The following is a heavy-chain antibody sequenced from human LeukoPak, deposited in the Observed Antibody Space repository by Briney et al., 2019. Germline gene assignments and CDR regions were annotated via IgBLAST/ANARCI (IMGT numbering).Heavy chain of an antibody. V-gene: IGHV3-64*01. CDR2: ISSNGGST. D-gene: IGHD1-26*01. Sequence: GGSLRLSCAASGFTFSSYAMHWVRQAPGKGLEYVSAISSNGGSTYYANSVKGRFTISRDNSKNTLYLQMGSLRAEDMAVYYCAREPYSGSYYLGYWGQGTLVTVSS. J-gene: IGHJ4*02. CDR3: AREPYSGSYYLGY. CDR1: GFTFSSYA.